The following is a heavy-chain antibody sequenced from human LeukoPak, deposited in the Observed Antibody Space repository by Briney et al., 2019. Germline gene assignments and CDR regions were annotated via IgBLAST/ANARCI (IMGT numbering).Heavy chain of an antibody. CDR3: ARGTQGGNDAFDI. V-gene: IGHV3-66*01. CDR2: IYSGGST. J-gene: IGHJ3*02. Sequence: GGSLRLSCAASGFTVSSNYMSWVRQAPGKGLEWGSVIYSGGSTYYADSVKGRFTISRDNSKNTLYLQMNSLRAEDTAVYYCARGTQGGNDAFDIWGQGTMVTVSS. D-gene: IGHD6-25*01. CDR1: GFTVSSNY.